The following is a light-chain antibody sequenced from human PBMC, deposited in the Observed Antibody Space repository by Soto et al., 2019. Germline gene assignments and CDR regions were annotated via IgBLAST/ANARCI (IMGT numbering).Light chain of an antibody. CDR3: QSYDSSLSGCV. CDR1: SSNIGNHY. V-gene: IGLV1-51*01. J-gene: IGLJ1*01. Sequence: QSVLTQPPSVSAAPGQNVTISCSGSSSNIGNHYVSWYQHLPGTAPKLLIYDTYKRPSGIPDRISGSKSGPSATLDITGLQAEDEADYYCQSYDSSLSGCVFGTGTKVTVL. CDR2: DTY.